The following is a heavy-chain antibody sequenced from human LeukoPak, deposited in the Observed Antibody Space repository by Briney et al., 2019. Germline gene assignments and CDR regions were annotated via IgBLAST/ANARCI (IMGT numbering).Heavy chain of an antibody. V-gene: IGHV3-53*01. CDR1: GLTVSTNY. D-gene: IGHD3-22*01. J-gene: IGHJ4*02. CDR2: IHGDGST. Sequence: GGSLRLSCAASGLTVSTNYMTWVRQAPGKGLEWVSIIHGDGSTYYADSVKGRFTISRDNYKNTLYLQMNSLRGEDTAMYYCARDLDYFDSSGSHRRRNYFDYWGQGTLVTVSS. CDR3: ARDLDYFDSSGSHRRRNYFDY.